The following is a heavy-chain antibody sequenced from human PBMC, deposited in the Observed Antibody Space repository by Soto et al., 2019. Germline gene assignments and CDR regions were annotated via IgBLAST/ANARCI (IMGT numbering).Heavy chain of an antibody. V-gene: IGHV1-69*13. CDR2: IIPIFGTA. CDR3: ARDASELRYFDWLSGYAFDI. Sequence: SVKVSCKASGGTFSSYAISWVRQAPGQGLEWMGGIIPIFGTANYAQKFQGRVTITADESTSTAYMELSSLRSEDTAVYYCARDASELRYFDWLSGYAFDIWGQGTMVTVS. CDR1: GGTFSSYA. D-gene: IGHD3-9*01. J-gene: IGHJ3*02.